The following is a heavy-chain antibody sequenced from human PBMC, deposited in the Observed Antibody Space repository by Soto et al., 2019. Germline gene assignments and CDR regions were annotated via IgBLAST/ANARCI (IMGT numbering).Heavy chain of an antibody. CDR3: ARMPTTGLKNLYYYYGMDV. J-gene: IGHJ6*02. D-gene: IGHD5-12*01. Sequence: QVQLVQSGAEVKKPGSSVKVSCKASGGTFSSYTISWVRQAPGQGLEWMGRIIPILGIANYAQKFQGRVTITADKSTSTAYMELSSLRSEDTAVYYCARMPTTGLKNLYYYYGMDVWGQGTTVTVSS. CDR2: IIPILGIA. CDR1: GGTFSSYT. V-gene: IGHV1-69*02.